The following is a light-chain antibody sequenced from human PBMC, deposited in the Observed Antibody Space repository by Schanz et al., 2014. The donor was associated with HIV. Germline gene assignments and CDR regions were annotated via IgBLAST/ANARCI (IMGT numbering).Light chain of an antibody. J-gene: IGKJ2*01. CDR1: QTIGRL. CDR2: QAS. V-gene: IGKV1-5*03. CDR3: QQCVTYPYT. Sequence: DIQMPQSPSTVSTSVGDRVTITCRASQTIGRLLAWYQQKPGRAPKLLIYQASILETGVPSRFSGSGSGTSFTLTITSLQPDDFATYYCQQCVTYPYTFGQGTKLEIK.